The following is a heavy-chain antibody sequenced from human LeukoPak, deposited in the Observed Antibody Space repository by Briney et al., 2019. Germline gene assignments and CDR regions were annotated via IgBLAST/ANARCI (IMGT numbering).Heavy chain of an antibody. J-gene: IGHJ4*02. CDR1: GFPFSSYA. CDR2: VHGDGNNI. D-gene: IGHD1-26*01. Sequence: GGSLRLSCAASGFPFSSYAMYWFRQAPGKGLVWVSRVHGDGNNIGYADSVRGRFTISRDNAKNTLYLQMNSLRPEDTAVYYCARARVGDPTDYWGQGTLVTVSS. CDR3: ARARVGDPTDY. V-gene: IGHV3-74*01.